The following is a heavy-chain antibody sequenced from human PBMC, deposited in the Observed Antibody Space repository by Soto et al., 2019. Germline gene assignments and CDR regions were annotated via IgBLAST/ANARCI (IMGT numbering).Heavy chain of an antibody. CDR3: AKGFTYSFDY. CDR1: GFTVSSYG. CDR2: ISYDGSNK. Sequence: GGALRLSCAASGFTVSSYGMHWVRQAPGKGLEWVAVISYDGSNKYYADSVKGRFTISRDNSKNTLYLQMNSLRAEDTAVYYCAKGFTYSFDYWGQGTLVTVSS. J-gene: IGHJ4*02. V-gene: IGHV3-30*18. D-gene: IGHD2-21*01.